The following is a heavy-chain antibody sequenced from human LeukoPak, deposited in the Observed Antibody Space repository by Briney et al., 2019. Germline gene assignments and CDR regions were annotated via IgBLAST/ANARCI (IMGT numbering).Heavy chain of an antibody. V-gene: IGHV3-21*01. CDR2: ISSSSYI. J-gene: IGHJ3*02. D-gene: IGHD3-22*01. CDR3: ARALGGGYYNEWGNAFDI. CDR1: GFTFSSYS. Sequence: GGSLRLSCAASGFTFSSYSMNWVRQAPGKGLEWVSSISSSSYIYYADSVKGRFTISRDNAKNSLYLQMNSLRAEDTAVYYCARALGGGYYNEWGNAFDIWGQGTMVTVSS.